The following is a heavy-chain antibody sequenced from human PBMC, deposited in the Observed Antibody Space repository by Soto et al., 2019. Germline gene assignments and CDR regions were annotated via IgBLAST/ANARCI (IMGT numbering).Heavy chain of an antibody. CDR2: ISIRGDYR. CDR3: AKHGGFDF. J-gene: IGHJ3*01. D-gene: IGHD4-17*01. CDR1: GFTFSSSG. V-gene: IGHV3-23*01. Sequence: EGQLLQSGGGLVQPGESLRLSCAASGFTFSSSGMSWVRQAPGKGLEWVSSISIRGDYRYYADSVKGRFTISRDNSKNTLYLQMSSLTAEDTAIYYCAKHGGFDFWGQGTMVAVSS.